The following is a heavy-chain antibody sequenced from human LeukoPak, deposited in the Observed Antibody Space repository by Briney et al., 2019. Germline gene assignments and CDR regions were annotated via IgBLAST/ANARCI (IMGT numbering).Heavy chain of an antibody. CDR3: AREGYDSGGLLMGFDY. D-gene: IGHD3-22*01. Sequence: GGSLRLSCAASGFTFSSYSMNWVRQAPGKGLEWVSYISSSSSTIYYADSVKGRFTISRDNAKNSLYLQMNSLRAEDMAVYYCAREGYDSGGLLMGFDYWGQGTLVTVSS. CDR2: ISSSSSTI. V-gene: IGHV3-48*04. J-gene: IGHJ4*02. CDR1: GFTFSSYS.